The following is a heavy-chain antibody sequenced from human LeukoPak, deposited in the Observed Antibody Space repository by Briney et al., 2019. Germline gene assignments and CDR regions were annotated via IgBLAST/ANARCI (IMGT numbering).Heavy chain of an antibody. CDR3: ARYLLGKTGTPIDY. Sequence: PGGSLRLSCAASGFTFSSYGMHWVRQAPGKGLEWVAVISYDGSNKYYADSVKGRFTISRDNSKNTLYLQMNSLRAEDTAVYYCARYLLGKTGTPIDYWGQGTLVTVSS. J-gene: IGHJ4*02. D-gene: IGHD1-1*01. CDR2: ISYDGSNK. CDR1: GFTFSSYG. V-gene: IGHV3-30*03.